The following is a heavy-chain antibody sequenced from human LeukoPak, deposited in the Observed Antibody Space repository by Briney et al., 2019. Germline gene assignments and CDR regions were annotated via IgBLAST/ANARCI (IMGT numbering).Heavy chain of an antibody. Sequence: PSETLSLTCTVSGGSISSYYWSWIRQPPGKGLEWIGYIYYSGSTNYNPSLKSRVTISVDTSKNQFSLKLSSVTAADTAVYYCARTRSSWYAWFDPWGQGTLVTVS. J-gene: IGHJ5*02. CDR2: IYYSGST. CDR1: GGSISSYY. D-gene: IGHD6-13*01. CDR3: ARTRSSWYAWFDP. V-gene: IGHV4-59*01.